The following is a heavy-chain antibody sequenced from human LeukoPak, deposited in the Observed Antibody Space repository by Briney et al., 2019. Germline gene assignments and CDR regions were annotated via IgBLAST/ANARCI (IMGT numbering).Heavy chain of an antibody. CDR3: ARHVRTLDSLWFGELSLGAFDI. Sequence: SETLSLTCTVSGGSISSYYWSWIRQPPGKGLEWIGYIYYSGSTNYNPSLKSRVTISVDTSKNQFSLKLSSVTAADTAVYYCARHVRTLDSLWFGELSLGAFDIWGQGTMVTVSS. CDR1: GGSISSYY. V-gene: IGHV4-59*08. J-gene: IGHJ3*02. D-gene: IGHD3-10*01. CDR2: IYYSGST.